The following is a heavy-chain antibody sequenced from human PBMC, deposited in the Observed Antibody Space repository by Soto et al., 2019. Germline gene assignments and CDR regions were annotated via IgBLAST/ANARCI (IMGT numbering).Heavy chain of an antibody. Sequence: VASVKVSCKASGYTFTGYYMHWVRQAPGQGLEWMGWINPNSGGTNYAQKFQGWVTMTRDTSISTAYMELSRLRSDDTAVYYCARDIMGAPYDFWSGYYMSPFDPWGQGTLVTVSS. D-gene: IGHD3-3*01. J-gene: IGHJ5*02. V-gene: IGHV1-2*04. CDR1: GYTFTGYY. CDR3: ARDIMGAPYDFWSGYYMSPFDP. CDR2: INPNSGGT.